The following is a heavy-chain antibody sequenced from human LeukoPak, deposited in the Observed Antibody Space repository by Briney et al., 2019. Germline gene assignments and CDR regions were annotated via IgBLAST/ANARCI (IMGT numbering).Heavy chain of an antibody. D-gene: IGHD7-27*01. CDR3: ARDPITGDRFDY. Sequence: SQTLSLTCALSGDIVSSNRAAWNWIRQSPSRGLEWLGRTYYRSKWYNDYAPAVKSRITINPDTSKNQFSLQLTSVTPEDTAVYYCARDPITGDRFDYWGQGTLVTVSS. J-gene: IGHJ4*02. V-gene: IGHV6-1*01. CDR2: TYYRSKWYN. CDR1: GDIVSSNRAA.